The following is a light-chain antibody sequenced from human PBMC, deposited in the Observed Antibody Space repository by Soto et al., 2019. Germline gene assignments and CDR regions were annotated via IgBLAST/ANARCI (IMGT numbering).Light chain of an antibody. V-gene: IGLV2-14*01. J-gene: IGLJ1*01. Sequence: QSALTQPASVSGSPGQSITISCTGTSSDVGDNNYVSWYQQHPGKAPKLMIYDVTHRPSVISNRFSGSKSGNTASLTISGLQAEDEADYYCSSYTSSSTLYAFGTGTKVTVL. CDR2: DVT. CDR3: SSYTSSSTLYA. CDR1: SSDVGDNNY.